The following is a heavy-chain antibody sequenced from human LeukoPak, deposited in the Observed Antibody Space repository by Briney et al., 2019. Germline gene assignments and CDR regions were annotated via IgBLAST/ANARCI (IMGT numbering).Heavy chain of an antibody. D-gene: IGHD5-24*01. J-gene: IGHJ4*02. Sequence: GESLKVSCKGSGYSFTSYWIGWVRQVPGKGLEWMGIIYPGDSDTRYSPSFQGQVTISADKSISTAYLQWSSLKASDTAMYFCARSCRDGYRDFDYWGQGTLVTVSS. V-gene: IGHV5-51*01. CDR3: ARSCRDGYRDFDY. CDR2: IYPGDSDT. CDR1: GYSFTSYW.